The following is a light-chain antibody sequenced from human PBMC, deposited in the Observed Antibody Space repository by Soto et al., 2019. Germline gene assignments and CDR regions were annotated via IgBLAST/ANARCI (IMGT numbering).Light chain of an antibody. J-gene: IGKJ5*01. Sequence: EIVMTQSPATLSVSPGEGVTLSCMASQSVSSNLAWYQQGPGQAPRLLIYGASTRATGIPARFSGSGSGTEFTLTISSLQSEDFAVYYCQQYNNWPTITFGQGTRLEIK. CDR1: QSVSSN. V-gene: IGKV3-15*01. CDR3: QQYNNWPTIT. CDR2: GAS.